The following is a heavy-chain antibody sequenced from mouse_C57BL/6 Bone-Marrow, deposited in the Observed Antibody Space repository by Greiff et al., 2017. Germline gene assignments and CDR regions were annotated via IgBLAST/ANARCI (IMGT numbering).Heavy chain of an antibody. CDR3: ARLGNSAWFAY. D-gene: IGHD2-1*01. J-gene: IGHJ3*01. CDR2: ISSGGSYT. CDR1: GFTFSSYG. Sequence: DVKLVESGGDLVKPGGSLKLSCAASGFTFSSYGMSWVRQTPDKRLEWVATISSGGSYTYYPDSVTGRFTISRDNAKNTLYLQMSSLKSEDTAMYYCARLGNSAWFAYWGQGTLVTVSA. V-gene: IGHV5-6*02.